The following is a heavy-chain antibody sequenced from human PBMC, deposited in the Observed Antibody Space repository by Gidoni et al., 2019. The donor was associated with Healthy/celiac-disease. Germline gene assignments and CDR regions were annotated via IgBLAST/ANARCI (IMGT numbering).Heavy chain of an antibody. CDR1: GFTFRSYA. CDR2: ISGSCGST. Sequence: EVQLLESGGGLVQHGGSLRLSCAASGFTFRSYALSWVRQAPGKGLEWVSAISGSCGSTYYADSVKGRFTISRDNSKNTLYLQMNSLRAEDTAVYYCAKVSVGATRGYYFDYWGQGTLVTVSS. CDR3: AKVSVGATRGYYFDY. V-gene: IGHV3-23*01. J-gene: IGHJ4*02. D-gene: IGHD1-26*01.